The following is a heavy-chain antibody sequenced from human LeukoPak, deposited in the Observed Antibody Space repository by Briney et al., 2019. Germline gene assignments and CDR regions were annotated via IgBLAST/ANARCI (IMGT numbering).Heavy chain of an antibody. D-gene: IGHD4/OR15-4a*01. CDR3: TKPDSAMTMNYFDY. V-gene: IGHV3-30*02. J-gene: IGHJ4*02. CDR2: IRYDESNK. CDR1: GFTFSNYG. Sequence: PGGSLRLSCAASGFTFSNYGMHWVRQAPDKGLEWVAFIRYDESNKHYADSVKGRFTISRDNSKNTLYLQMNSLRPEDTAVYYCTKPDSAMTMNYFDYWGQGTLVTVSS.